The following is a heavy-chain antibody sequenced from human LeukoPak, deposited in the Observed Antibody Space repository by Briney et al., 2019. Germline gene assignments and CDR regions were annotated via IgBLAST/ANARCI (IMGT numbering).Heavy chain of an antibody. CDR1: GASISGSGYY. V-gene: IGHV4-39*07. J-gene: IGHJ4*02. CDR3: ARGYYDFWSGYEDY. CDR2: IYYSGST. Sequence: SETLSLTCAVSGASISGSGYYLGWIRQPPGKGLEWIGSIYYSGSTYYNPSLKSRVTISVDTSKNQFSLKLSSVTAADTAVYYCARGYYDFWSGYEDYWGQGTLVTVSS. D-gene: IGHD3-3*01.